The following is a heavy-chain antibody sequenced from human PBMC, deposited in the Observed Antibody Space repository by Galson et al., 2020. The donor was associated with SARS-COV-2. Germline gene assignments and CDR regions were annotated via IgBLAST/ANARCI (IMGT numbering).Heavy chain of an antibody. Sequence: SETLSLTCAVYGGSFSGYYWSWIRQPPGKGLEWIGEINHSGSTNYNPSLKSRVTISVDTSKNQFSLKLSSVTAADTAVYYCARGPPYYDILTGQNLYYGMDVWGQGTTVTVSS. CDR2: INHSGST. D-gene: IGHD3-9*01. CDR3: ARGPPYYDILTGQNLYYGMDV. CDR1: GGSFSGYY. J-gene: IGHJ6*02. V-gene: IGHV4-34*01.